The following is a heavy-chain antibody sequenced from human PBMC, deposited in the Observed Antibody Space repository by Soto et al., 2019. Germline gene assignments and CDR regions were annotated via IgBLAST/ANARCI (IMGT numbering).Heavy chain of an antibody. D-gene: IGHD3-10*01. Sequence: PSETLSLTCAVSGGSISSGGYSWSWIRQPPGKGLEWIGYIYHSGSTYYNPSLKSRVTISVDRSKNQFSLKLSSVTAADTAVYYCARRLRSAALDYWGQGTLVTVSS. CDR1: GGSISSGGYS. J-gene: IGHJ4*02. CDR2: IYHSGST. V-gene: IGHV4-30-2*01. CDR3: ARRLRSAALDY.